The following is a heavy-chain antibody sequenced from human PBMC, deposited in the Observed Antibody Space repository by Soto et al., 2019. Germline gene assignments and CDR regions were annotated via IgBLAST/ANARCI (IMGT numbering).Heavy chain of an antibody. CDR3: AREKWLVRRNDPFDI. Sequence: QVQLVQSGAEVKEPGASVKVSCKASGYTFINYYMHWVRQAPGQGLEWMGIINPNGGSTTYAQKFQGRVTLTRDTSTNTVNMELSSLRSEDTAVYYCAREKWLVRRNDPFDIWGQGTMVTVSS. CDR2: INPNGGST. J-gene: IGHJ3*02. D-gene: IGHD6-19*01. V-gene: IGHV1-46*01. CDR1: GYTFINYY.